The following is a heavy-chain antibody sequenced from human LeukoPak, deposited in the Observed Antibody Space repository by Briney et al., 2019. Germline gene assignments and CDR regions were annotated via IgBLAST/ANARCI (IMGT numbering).Heavy chain of an antibody. CDR1: GYTLTELS. CDR2: FDPEDGET. Sequence: ASVKVSCKVSGYTLTELSMHWVRQAPGKGLEWMGGFDPEDGETIYAQKSQGRVTMTEDTSTDTAYMELSSLRSEDTAVYYCATNYDILTGFDYWGQGTLDTVSS. D-gene: IGHD3-9*01. CDR3: ATNYDILTGFDY. V-gene: IGHV1-24*01. J-gene: IGHJ4*02.